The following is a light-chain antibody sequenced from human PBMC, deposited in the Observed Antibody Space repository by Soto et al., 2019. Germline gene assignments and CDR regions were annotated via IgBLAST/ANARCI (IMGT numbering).Light chain of an antibody. CDR1: QGVSSW. Sequence: DIQMPQSPSSVSASVGDRVTITCRASQGVSSWLAWYQQKPGKAPKLLIYAASSLHRGVPSRFSGCGSGTDFPVTISLRQHEDLPTYFCQQVNSFPPTFGQGNKVAIK. J-gene: IGKJ2*01. V-gene: IGKV1-12*01. CDR3: QQVNSFPPT. CDR2: AAS.